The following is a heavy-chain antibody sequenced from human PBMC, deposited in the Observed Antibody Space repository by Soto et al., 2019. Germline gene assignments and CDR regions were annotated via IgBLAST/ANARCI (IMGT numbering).Heavy chain of an antibody. Sequence: QVQLVQSGAEVKKPGASVKVSCNASGYTFTRYYIHWVRQAPGQGLEWMGVINPAGGVTNYAQKFQGRVTMTGDTSTSTVYMDLSSLRSEDTAVYYCARATIAARSLEFWGQGTLVTVSS. CDR1: GYTFTRYY. J-gene: IGHJ4*02. D-gene: IGHD6-6*01. V-gene: IGHV1-46*01. CDR2: INPAGGVT. CDR3: ARATIAARSLEF.